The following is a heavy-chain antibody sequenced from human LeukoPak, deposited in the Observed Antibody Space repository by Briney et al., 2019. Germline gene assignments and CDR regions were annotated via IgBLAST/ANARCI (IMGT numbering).Heavy chain of an antibody. J-gene: IGHJ5*02. Sequence: SVKVSCKASGGTFSSYAISWVRQAPGQGLEWMGGIIPIFGTANYAQKFQGRVTITADESTSTAYMELSSLRSEDTAVYYCARSGSGSYSWFDPWGQGTLVTVSS. CDR1: GGTFSSYA. V-gene: IGHV1-69*13. D-gene: IGHD3-10*01. CDR3: ARSGSGSYSWFDP. CDR2: IIPIFGTA.